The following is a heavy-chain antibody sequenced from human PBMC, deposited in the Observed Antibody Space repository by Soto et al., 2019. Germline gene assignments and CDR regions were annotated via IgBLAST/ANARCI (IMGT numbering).Heavy chain of an antibody. D-gene: IGHD2-21*02. CDR3: ARERVVTKNWFDP. V-gene: IGHV1-46*01. CDR2: INPSGGST. Sequence: ASVKVSCKASGYSFTGYYMHWVRQAPGQGLEWMGWINPSGGSTSYAQKFQGRVTMTRDTSTSTVYMELSSLRSEDTAVYYCARERVVTKNWFDPWGQGTLVTVSS. CDR1: GYSFTGYY. J-gene: IGHJ5*02.